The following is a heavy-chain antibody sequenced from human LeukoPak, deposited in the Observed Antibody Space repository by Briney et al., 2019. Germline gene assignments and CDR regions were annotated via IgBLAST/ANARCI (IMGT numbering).Heavy chain of an antibody. J-gene: IGHJ3*02. V-gene: IGHV3-23*01. CDR2: ISGSGGST. Sequence: GGSLRLSCATSGLIFSTYNMNWVRQAPGKGLEWVSAISGSGGSTYYADSVKGRFTISRDNSKNTLYLQMNSLRAEDTAVYYCAKDFITMVRGVVAIWGQGTMVTVSS. D-gene: IGHD3-10*01. CDR1: GLIFSTYN. CDR3: AKDFITMVRGVVAI.